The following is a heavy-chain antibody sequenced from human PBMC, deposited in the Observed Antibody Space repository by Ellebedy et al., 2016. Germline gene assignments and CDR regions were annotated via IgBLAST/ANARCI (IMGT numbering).Heavy chain of an antibody. CDR3: SSQHYGATDY. D-gene: IGHD4-17*01. CDR1: GFTFSDHY. V-gene: IGHV3-72*01. J-gene: IGHJ4*02. Sequence: GESLKISCAASGFTFSDHYMDWVRQAPGKGLEWLGSSRNKANNYMTEYAASVRGRFTISRDDSKNSLSLQMNSLRAEDTAVYYCSSQHYGATDYWGQGTPVTVSS. CDR2: SRNKANNYMT.